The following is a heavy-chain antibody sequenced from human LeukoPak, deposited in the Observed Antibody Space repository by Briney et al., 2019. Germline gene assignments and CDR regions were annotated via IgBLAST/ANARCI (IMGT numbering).Heavy chain of an antibody. CDR1: GFTFSNAW. J-gene: IGHJ5*02. V-gene: IGHV3-15*01. CDR3: TTLSYAAAPT. CDR2: VRSETDGGTT. Sequence: GGSLRLSCAASGFTFSNAWMSWVRQAPGKGLEWVSRVRSETDGGTTDYAAPVQGRFTITRDDSKNTLYLQMNSLETDDTAVYYCTTLSYAAAPTWGQGTLVTVSS. D-gene: IGHD2-2*01.